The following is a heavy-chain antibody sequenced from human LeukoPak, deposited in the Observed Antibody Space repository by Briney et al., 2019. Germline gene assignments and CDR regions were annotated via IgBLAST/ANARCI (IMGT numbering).Heavy chain of an antibody. CDR3: VKDSYSRRTGWFDP. CDR2: INWSSGSI. J-gene: IGHJ5*02. D-gene: IGHD2-15*01. CDR1: VFTFDDYG. V-gene: IGHV3-9*01. Sequence: GRSLRLSCAASVFTFDDYGMHWVRQAPGKGLEWVSGINWSSGSIGYADSVKGRFTISRDNAKNSLYLHMSSLRAEDTALYYCVKDSYSRRTGWFDPWGQGTLVTVSS.